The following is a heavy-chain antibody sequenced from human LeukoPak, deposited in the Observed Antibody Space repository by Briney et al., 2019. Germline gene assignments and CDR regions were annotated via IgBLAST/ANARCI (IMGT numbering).Heavy chain of an antibody. CDR2: ISSSSTI. D-gene: IGHD3-10*01. J-gene: IGHJ4*02. Sequence: PGGSLRLSCAASGFTFSSYSMNWVRQAPGEGLEWVSYISSSSTIYYADSVKGRFTISRDNAKNSLYLQMNSLRAEDTAVYYCARELQNRLGYGSGSYGGTWDYWGQGTLVTVSS. CDR3: ARELQNRLGYGSGSYGGTWDY. V-gene: IGHV3-48*04. CDR1: GFTFSSYS.